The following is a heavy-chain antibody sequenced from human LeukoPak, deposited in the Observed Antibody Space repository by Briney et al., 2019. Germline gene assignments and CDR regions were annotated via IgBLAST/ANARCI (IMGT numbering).Heavy chain of an antibody. CDR1: GFTFSSYA. D-gene: IGHD2-2*01. CDR2: ISGSGGST. Sequence: PGGSLRLSCAASGFTFSSYAMSWVRQAPGKGLEWVSAISGSGGSTYYADSVKGRFTISRDNSKNTLYLQMNSLRAEDTAVYYCAKDGYDIVVVPAARGYFQHWGQGTLVTVSS. J-gene: IGHJ1*01. V-gene: IGHV3-23*01. CDR3: AKDGYDIVVVPAARGYFQH.